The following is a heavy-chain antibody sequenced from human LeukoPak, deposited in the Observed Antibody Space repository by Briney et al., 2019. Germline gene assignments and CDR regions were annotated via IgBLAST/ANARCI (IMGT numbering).Heavy chain of an antibody. J-gene: IGHJ4*02. CDR3: AKSQIGYVGSGTDFDY. Sequence: GGSLRLSCAASGFSSDDFSVHWVRQAPGQGLEWVAGIGWNNKVGYADSVKGRFTISRDNAKTSLYLQMNSLRVEDLALYYCAKSQIGYVGSGTDFDYWGQGTLVTVSS. D-gene: IGHD3-10*01. CDR1: GFSSDDFS. CDR2: IGWNNKV. V-gene: IGHV3-9*02.